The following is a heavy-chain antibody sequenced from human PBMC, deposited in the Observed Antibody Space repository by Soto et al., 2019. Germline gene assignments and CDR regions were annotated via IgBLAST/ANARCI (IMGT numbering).Heavy chain of an antibody. D-gene: IGHD1-1*01. CDR1: ASSISSYY. Sequence: SETLSLTCSVSASSISSYYWCWIRQPPGKGLEWIGYISYTGSTDYSPSLKSRVTISVDTSKDQFSLKVRSVTAADTAIYFCARHYPIGNNWNYFDYWGRGTLVTVSS. CDR3: ARHYPIGNNWNYFDY. J-gene: IGHJ4*02. CDR2: ISYTGST. V-gene: IGHV4-59*08.